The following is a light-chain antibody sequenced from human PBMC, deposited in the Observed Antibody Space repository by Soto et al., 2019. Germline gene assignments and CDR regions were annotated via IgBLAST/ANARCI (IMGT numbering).Light chain of an antibody. CDR2: DVN. CDR3: SAHGGTNPYV. V-gene: IGLV2-8*01. CDR1: ASDIVGYTF. J-gene: IGLJ1*01. Sequence: QSALTQPPSASGSPGQSVAISCTGTASDIVGYTFVSWYQQHPGKAPKLLIYDVNKKTSGVPDRFSGSKSGNTASLTVSGLQAEDEADYYCSAHGGTNPYVFGTGTKLTVL.